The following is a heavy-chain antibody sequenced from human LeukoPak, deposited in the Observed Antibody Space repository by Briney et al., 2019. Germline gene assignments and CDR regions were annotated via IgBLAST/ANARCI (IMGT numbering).Heavy chain of an antibody. CDR2: ISHDGNKK. D-gene: IGHD3-3*01. Sequence: GGSLRLSCAASGFSLTSNGMHWVRQAPGKGLEWVAFISHDGNKKYYADSVKGRFTISRDNSKNTLYLQMNSLRAEDMAVYYCAREEWYYFDYWGQGTLVTVSS. CDR1: GFSLTSNG. V-gene: IGHV3-30*03. J-gene: IGHJ4*02. CDR3: AREEWYYFDY.